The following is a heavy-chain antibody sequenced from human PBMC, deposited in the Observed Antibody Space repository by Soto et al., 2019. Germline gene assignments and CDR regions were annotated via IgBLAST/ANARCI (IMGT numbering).Heavy chain of an antibody. D-gene: IGHD6-13*01. CDR3: ARANSSTWYKLEYTWFDH. V-gene: IGHV4-59*01. CDR2: MYYSETT. CDR1: GASINDFY. Sequence: ASETLSLTCTVSGASINDFYWSWIRQTPGKGLEWVGFMYYSETTKYNPSLKGRVNMSLDTSKNQVSLHLKSVTAADTAVYYCARANSSTWYKLEYTWFDHWGQGTQVTVSS. J-gene: IGHJ5*02.